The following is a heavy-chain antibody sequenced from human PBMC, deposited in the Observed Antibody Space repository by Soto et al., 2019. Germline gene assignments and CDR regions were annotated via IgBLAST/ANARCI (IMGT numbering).Heavy chain of an antibody. J-gene: IGHJ2*01. Sequence: QVQLQQWGAGLLKPSETLSLTCAVYGGSFSGYYWSWIRQPPGKGLEWIGEINHSGSTNYNPSLKSRVTISVDTSKNQFSLKLSSVTAADTAVYYCARVGADWYFDLWGRGTLVTVSS. CDR2: INHSGST. CDR1: GGSFSGYY. V-gene: IGHV4-34*01. CDR3: ARVGADWYFDL.